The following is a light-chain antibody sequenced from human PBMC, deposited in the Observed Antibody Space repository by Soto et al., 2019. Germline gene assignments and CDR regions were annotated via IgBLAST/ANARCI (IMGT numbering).Light chain of an antibody. CDR3: TSYVGNDIWV. Sequence: QSVLTQPPSASXSXXXSXTISCTGTSSDVGAYKYVSWYQQYPGKAPKLMIYEVTKRPSGVPDRFSGSKSGNTASLTVSGLQAEDEADYYCTSYVGNDIWVFGGGTKVTVL. CDR2: EVT. CDR1: SSDVGAYKY. J-gene: IGLJ3*02. V-gene: IGLV2-8*01.